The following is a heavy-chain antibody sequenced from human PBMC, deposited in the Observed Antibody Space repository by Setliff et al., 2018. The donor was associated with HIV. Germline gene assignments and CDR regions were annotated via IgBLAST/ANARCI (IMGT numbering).Heavy chain of an antibody. CDR1: GFTFSSYW. Sequence: GGSLRLSCAASGFTFSSYWMSWVRQAPGKGLEWVANIKQDGSEKYYVDPVKGRFTISRDNAKNSLYLQMNSLRAEDTAVYYCASHFGYCSSTSCEGYWGQGALGTVSS. D-gene: IGHD2-2*01. CDR3: ASHFGYCSSTSCEGY. CDR2: IKQDGSEK. J-gene: IGHJ4*02. V-gene: IGHV3-7*05.